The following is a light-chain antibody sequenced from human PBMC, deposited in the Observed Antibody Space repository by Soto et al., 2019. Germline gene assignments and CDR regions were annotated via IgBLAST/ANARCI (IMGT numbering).Light chain of an antibody. V-gene: IGKV3-15*01. J-gene: IGKJ2*01. CDR1: QSVNSD. Sequence: EIVMTQSPATVPASPGERVTLSCRASQSVNSDLAWYQQTPGQAPRPLIYDASTRAAGVPARFSGSGSGTEFTLTISSLQSEDFALYYCQQYSQWPLYTFGQGTKVEL. CDR2: DAS. CDR3: QQYSQWPLYT.